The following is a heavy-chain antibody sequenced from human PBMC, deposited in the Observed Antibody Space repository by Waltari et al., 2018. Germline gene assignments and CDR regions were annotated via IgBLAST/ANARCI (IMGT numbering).Heavy chain of an antibody. D-gene: IGHD4-17*01. CDR2: IDWDDDK. Sequence: QVTLKESGPALVKPTQTLTLTCTFSGFSLSTSGMRVSWIRQPPGKALEWLARIDWDDDKFYSTSLKTRLTISKDTSKNQVVLTMTNMDPVDTATYYCARDYGDYWYFDLWGRGTLVTVSS. CDR1: GFSLSTSGMR. J-gene: IGHJ2*01. V-gene: IGHV2-70*04. CDR3: ARDYGDYWYFDL.